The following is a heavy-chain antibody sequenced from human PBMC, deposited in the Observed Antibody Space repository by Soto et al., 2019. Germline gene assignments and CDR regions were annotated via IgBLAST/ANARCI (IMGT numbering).Heavy chain of an antibody. CDR3: ARGGSRFLEWSLGSMDV. Sequence: PGGSLRLSCVASVFTFSTYWMYLVRQAPGKGLVCVSRINIDGSSTDYADSVKGRFTISRDNAKNTLSLQMNSLRAEDTAVYYCARGGSRFLEWSLGSMDVRGQGNTVTVSS. V-gene: IGHV3-74*01. J-gene: IGHJ6*02. CDR1: VFTFSTYW. D-gene: IGHD3-3*01. CDR2: INIDGSST.